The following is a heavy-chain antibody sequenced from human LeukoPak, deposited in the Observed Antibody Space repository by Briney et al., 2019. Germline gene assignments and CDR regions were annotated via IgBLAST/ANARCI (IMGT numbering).Heavy chain of an antibody. J-gene: IGHJ4*02. CDR1: GFTFSSYW. CDR3: ARGEPHYYDSSGYNY. CDR2: INSDGSST. D-gene: IGHD3-22*01. Sequence: PGGSLRLSCAASGFTFSSYWMHWVRQAPGKGLAWVSRINSDGSSTSYADSVKGRFTISRDNAKNTLYLQMNSLRAEDTAVYYCARGEPHYYDSSGYNYWGQGTLVTVSS. V-gene: IGHV3-74*01.